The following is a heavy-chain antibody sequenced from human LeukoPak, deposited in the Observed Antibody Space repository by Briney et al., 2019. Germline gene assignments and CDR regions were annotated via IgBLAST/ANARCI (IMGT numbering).Heavy chain of an antibody. D-gene: IGHD3-16*01. CDR2: INSDGSTT. J-gene: IGHJ4*02. CDR3: ARETWGGLDY. Sequence: GGSLRLSCAASGFTFTNYWMHWVRQVPGEGLMWLSRINSDGSTTSYAGSVKGRFTISRDNAKNTLYLQLNTLRVEDTAVYYCARETWGGLDYWGQGTLVSVSS. CDR1: GFTFTNYW. V-gene: IGHV3-74*01.